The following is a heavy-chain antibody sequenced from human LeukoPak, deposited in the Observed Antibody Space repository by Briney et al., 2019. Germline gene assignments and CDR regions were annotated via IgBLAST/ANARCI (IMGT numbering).Heavy chain of an antibody. CDR2: IGTSIMTV. V-gene: IGHV3-48*02. CDR1: GFTFSSYA. D-gene: IGHD4-17*01. J-gene: IGHJ4*02. Sequence: PGGSLRLSCAASGFTFSSYAMSWVRQAPGKGLEWVSYIGTSIMTVYYADSVKGRFTISRDNARNSLYLQLNSLRDEDTAVYYCARGTYGDYSADYWGQGALVTVSS. CDR3: ARGTYGDYSADY.